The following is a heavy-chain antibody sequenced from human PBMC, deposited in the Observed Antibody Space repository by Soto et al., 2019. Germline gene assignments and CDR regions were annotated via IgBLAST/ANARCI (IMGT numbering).Heavy chain of an antibody. J-gene: IGHJ4*02. V-gene: IGHV3-23*01. Sequence: GSLRLSCAASGFPFSSYAMSWVRQAPGKGLEWVSAISVSGGSTYYADSVKGRFTISRDNSKNTLYLQMNSLRAEDTAVYYCAKRKGSVAGRLGDFEYWGQGNLVIVSS. D-gene: IGHD6-19*01. CDR2: ISVSGGST. CDR1: GFPFSSYA. CDR3: AKRKGSVAGRLGDFEY.